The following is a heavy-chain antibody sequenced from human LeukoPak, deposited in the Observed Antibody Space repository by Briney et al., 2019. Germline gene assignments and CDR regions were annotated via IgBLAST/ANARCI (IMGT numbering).Heavy chain of an antibody. CDR3: ARVNPTSSGFYAY. J-gene: IGHJ4*02. CDR1: GFTFSDYY. V-gene: IGHV3-11*06. D-gene: IGHD3-22*01. CDR2: ISGSSTNT. Sequence: GGSLTLSCAASGFTFSDYYMSWIRQAPGKGLEWLSYISGSSTNTNYADSVKGRFTISRDNAKNSLYLQMSSLRDEDSAIYYCARVNPTSSGFYAYWGQGTLVTVSS.